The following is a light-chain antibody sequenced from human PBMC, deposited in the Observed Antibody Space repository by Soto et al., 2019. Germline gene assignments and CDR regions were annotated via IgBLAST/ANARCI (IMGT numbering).Light chain of an antibody. J-gene: IGKJ4*01. CDR1: QSINIW. CDR2: KAS. Sequence: DIQMTQSPSTLAASVGDRVTITCRASQSINIWLAWYQQKPGKAPKLLINKASSLQSGVPSRFSGSGSGTEFTLTISGLQPDDFATYYCHNYNTVVFTFGGGTRVEIK. CDR3: HNYNTVVFT. V-gene: IGKV1-5*03.